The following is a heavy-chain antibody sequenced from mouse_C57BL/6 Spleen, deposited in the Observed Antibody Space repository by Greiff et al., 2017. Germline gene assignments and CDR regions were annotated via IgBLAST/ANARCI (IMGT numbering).Heavy chain of an antibody. V-gene: IGHV5-17*01. J-gene: IGHJ2*01. CDR3: ATLYGSSGRLDY. CDR2: ISSGSSTI. D-gene: IGHD1-1*01. Sequence: DVHLVESGGGLVKPGGSLKLSCAASGFTFSDYGMHWVRQAPEKGLEWVAYISSGSSTIYYADTVKGRFTISRDNAKNTLFLQMTSLRSEDTAMYYCATLYGSSGRLDYWGQGTTLTVSS. CDR1: GFTFSDYG.